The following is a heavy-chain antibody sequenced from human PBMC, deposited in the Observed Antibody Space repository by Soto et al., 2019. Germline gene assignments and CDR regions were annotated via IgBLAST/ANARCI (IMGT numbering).Heavy chain of an antibody. D-gene: IGHD2-21*02. J-gene: IGHJ4*02. CDR3: ARDLDHCGGDCYSFDY. CDR2: IYKNGDT. Sequence: GGSLRLSCEASGFTVSSKYMNWVRQAPGKGLEWVSVIYKNGDTFYADSVKGRFTISRDNFKNTLYLQMNSLRAEDTAVYFCARDLDHCGGDCYSFDYWGQGILVTVS. V-gene: IGHV3-53*01. CDR1: GFTVSSKY.